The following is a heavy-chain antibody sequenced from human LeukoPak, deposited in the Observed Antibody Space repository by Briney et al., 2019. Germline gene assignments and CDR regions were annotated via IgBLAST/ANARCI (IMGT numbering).Heavy chain of an antibody. J-gene: IGHJ4*02. V-gene: IGHV2-5*02. CDR3: AHRRSHYYDSSGYFDY. CDR2: IYWDDDK. CDR1: GFSLSTSGVG. D-gene: IGHD3-22*01. Sequence: SGPTLVNPTQTLTLTFTFSGFSLSTSGVGVGWIRQPPGKALEWLALIYWDDDKRYSPSLKSRLTITKDTSKNQVFLTMTNMDPVDTATYYCAHRRSHYYDSSGYFDYWGQGTLVTVSS.